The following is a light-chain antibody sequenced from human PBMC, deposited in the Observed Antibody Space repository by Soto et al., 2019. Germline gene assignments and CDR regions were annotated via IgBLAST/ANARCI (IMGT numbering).Light chain of an antibody. CDR1: TSNIGNNY. V-gene: IGLV1-51*01. CDR2: DNS. J-gene: IGLJ1*01. Sequence: QSVLTQPPSVSAAPGQKVTISCSGGTSNIGNNYVAWYQQFPGTAPKRIIYDNSKRASEIPDRFSGSKSGSSATLVITGLQTGDEADYYCGTWDSRLSAVFGTGTKVTVL. CDR3: GTWDSRLSAV.